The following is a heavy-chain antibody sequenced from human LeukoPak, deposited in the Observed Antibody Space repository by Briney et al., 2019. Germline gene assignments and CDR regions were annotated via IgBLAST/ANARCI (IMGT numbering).Heavy chain of an antibody. V-gene: IGHV3-30*18. Sequence: HSGGSLRLSCAASGFTFSSYGMHWVRQAPGKGLEWVAVISYDGSNKYYADSVKGRFTISRDNSKNTLYLQMNGLRAEDTAVYYCAKDQPDIVVVVAATPNWFDPWGQGTLVTVSS. CDR3: AKDQPDIVVVVAATPNWFDP. J-gene: IGHJ5*02. D-gene: IGHD2-15*01. CDR2: ISYDGSNK. CDR1: GFTFSSYG.